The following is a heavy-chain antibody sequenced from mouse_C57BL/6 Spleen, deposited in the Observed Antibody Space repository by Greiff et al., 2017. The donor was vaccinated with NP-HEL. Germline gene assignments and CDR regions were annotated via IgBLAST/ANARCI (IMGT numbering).Heavy chain of an antibody. Sequence: QVHVKQSGAELVRPGASVTLSCKASGYTFTDYEMHWVKQTPVHGLEWIGAIDPETGGTAYNQKFKGKAILTADKSSSTAYMELRSLTSEDSAVYYCTREGIYYDYGWFAYWGQGTLVTVSA. CDR1: GYTFTDYE. V-gene: IGHV1-15*01. D-gene: IGHD2-4*01. CDR3: TREGIYYDYGWFAY. CDR2: IDPETGGT. J-gene: IGHJ3*01.